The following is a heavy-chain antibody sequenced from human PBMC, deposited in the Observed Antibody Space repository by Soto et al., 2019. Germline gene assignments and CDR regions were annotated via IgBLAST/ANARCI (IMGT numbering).Heavy chain of an antibody. CDR3: ARYSSILRLDY. J-gene: IGHJ4*02. D-gene: IGHD6-6*01. Sequence: ASVKVSCKASGSTFTNYYIHWVRQAPGQGLEWMGIINPSGGSTTYAQKFQGRVTMTRDTSTSTVYMDLSSLRSEDTAVYYCARYSSILRLDYWGQGTLVTVSS. CDR2: INPSGGST. V-gene: IGHV1-46*03. CDR1: GSTFTNYY.